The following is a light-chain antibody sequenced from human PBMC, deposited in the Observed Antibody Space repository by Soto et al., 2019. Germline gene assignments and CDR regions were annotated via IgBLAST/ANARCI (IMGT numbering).Light chain of an antibody. CDR3: QQRSNWFT. CDR2: DAS. CDR1: QSVSSY. J-gene: IGKJ2*01. Sequence: EIVLTQSPATLSLSPVERATLSCRASQSVSSYVAWYQQKPGQAPRLLIYDASNRATGIQARFSGSGSGTDFTLTISSLEPEDFAVYYCQQRSNWFTFGQGTKLEIK. V-gene: IGKV3-11*01.